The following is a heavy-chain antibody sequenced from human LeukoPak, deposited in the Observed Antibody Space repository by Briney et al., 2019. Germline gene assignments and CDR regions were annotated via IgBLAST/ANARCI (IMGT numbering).Heavy chain of an antibody. D-gene: IGHD6-13*01. Sequence: PGGSLRLSCAVSGFTFSSYSMNWVRQAPGKGLELVSYISGSSSTIYYADSVKGRFTISRDNAKNSLYLQMHSLRDEDTAVYYCAREGIAAAGRRGVYYYYMDVWGKGTTVTVSS. J-gene: IGHJ6*03. V-gene: IGHV3-48*02. CDR3: AREGIAAAGRRGVYYYYMDV. CDR2: ISGSSSTI. CDR1: GFTFSSYS.